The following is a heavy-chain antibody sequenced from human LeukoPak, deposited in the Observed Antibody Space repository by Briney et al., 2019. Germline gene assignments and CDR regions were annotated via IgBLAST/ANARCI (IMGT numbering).Heavy chain of an antibody. J-gene: IGHJ4*02. V-gene: IGHV1-2*02. CDR2: INPNSGGT. CDR1: GYTFTGYY. Sequence: GASVKVSCKASGYTFTGYYMQWVRQAPGQGLEWMGWINPNSGGTNYAQKFQGRVTMTRDTSISTAYMELSWLRSDDTAVYYCARDRCSSTSCFPFDYWGQGTLVTVSS. D-gene: IGHD2-2*01. CDR3: ARDRCSSTSCFPFDY.